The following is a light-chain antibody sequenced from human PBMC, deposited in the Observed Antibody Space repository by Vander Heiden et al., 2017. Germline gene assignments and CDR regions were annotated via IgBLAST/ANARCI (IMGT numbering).Light chain of an antibody. CDR1: QSISSF. J-gene: IGKJ2*01. CDR2: AAS. Sequence: DIQMTQSPSSLSASVEDRVTITCRASQSISSFLNWYQQKPGKAPKLLIYAASSLQSGVPSRFSGSGSRTDFTLTISSLQPEDFATYYCQQSDSTFYTFGQGTKLEIK. V-gene: IGKV1-39*01. CDR3: QQSDSTFYT.